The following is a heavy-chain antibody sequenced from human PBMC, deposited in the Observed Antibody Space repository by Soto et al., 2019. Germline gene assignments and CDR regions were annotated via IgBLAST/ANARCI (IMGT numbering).Heavy chain of an antibody. V-gene: IGHV3-9*01. CDR3: ARTYSGYEDFDY. D-gene: IGHD5-12*01. Sequence: EVQLVESGGGLVQPGRSLRLSCVASGFTFDDYVMHWVRQVPGKGLEWVSVISWNSAYIGYADSVKGRFTISRDNAKNSVSLQMNSLRTEDTALYYCARTYSGYEDFDYWGQGTLVTVSS. CDR1: GFTFDDYV. CDR2: ISWNSAYI. J-gene: IGHJ4*02.